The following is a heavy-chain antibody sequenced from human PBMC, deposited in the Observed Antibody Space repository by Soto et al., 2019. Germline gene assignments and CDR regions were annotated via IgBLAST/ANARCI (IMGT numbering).Heavy chain of an antibody. V-gene: IGHV3-33*01. Sequence: PGGSLRLSCAASGFTFSSYGMHWVRQAPGKGLEWVAVIWYDGSNKYYAESVKGRITISRDNSKNTLYLQMNSLRAEDTAVYYCAREGRVATNKYNWFDPWGQGTLVTVSS. CDR2: IWYDGSNK. J-gene: IGHJ5*02. D-gene: IGHD5-12*01. CDR3: AREGRVATNKYNWFDP. CDR1: GFTFSSYG.